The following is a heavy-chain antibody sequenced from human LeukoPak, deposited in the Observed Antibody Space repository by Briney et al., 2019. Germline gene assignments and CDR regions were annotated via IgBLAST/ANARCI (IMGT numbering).Heavy chain of an antibody. CDR1: GGTFTSYA. V-gene: IGHV1-69*05. D-gene: IGHD1-26*01. Sequence: VASVKVSCKPSGGTFTSYAISWVRQAPGQGLEWMGGIIPIFGTANYAQMFQGRVTITTDESTSTAYMELSSLRSEDTAVYYCARAHGSYSWYDAFDIWGQGTMVTVSS. CDR2: IIPIFGTA. CDR3: ARAHGSYSWYDAFDI. J-gene: IGHJ3*02.